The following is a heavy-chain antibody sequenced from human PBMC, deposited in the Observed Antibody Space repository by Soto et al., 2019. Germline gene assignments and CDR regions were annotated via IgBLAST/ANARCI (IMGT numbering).Heavy chain of an antibody. CDR2: ISYDGSKK. J-gene: IGHJ4*02. V-gene: IGHV3-30-3*01. D-gene: IGHD3-3*01. CDR1: GFTLSSYA. Sequence: QMQLVESGGGVVKPGTSLRLSCAASGFTLSSYAMHWVRQAPGKGLEWVTLISYDGSKKYYADPAKGRFTISRDNSKNTVYAQMNSLRDEDTAMYYCARWSRDAYNTIDYWGQGTLVTVSS. CDR3: ARWSRDAYNTIDY.